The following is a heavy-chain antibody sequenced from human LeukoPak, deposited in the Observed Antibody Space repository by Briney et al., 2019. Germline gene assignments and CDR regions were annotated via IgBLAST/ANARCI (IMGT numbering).Heavy chain of an antibody. J-gene: IGHJ4*02. V-gene: IGHV1-2*02. CDR3: ARGPRYCSGGSCSWFDY. CDR2: INPNSGGT. CDR1: GYTFTGYY. Sequence: ASVRVSCKASGYTFTGYYMHWVRQAPGQGLEWMGWINPNSGGTNYAQKFQGRVTMTRDTSISTAYMELSRLRSDDTAVYYCARGPRYCSGGSCSWFDYWGQGTLVTVSS. D-gene: IGHD2-15*01.